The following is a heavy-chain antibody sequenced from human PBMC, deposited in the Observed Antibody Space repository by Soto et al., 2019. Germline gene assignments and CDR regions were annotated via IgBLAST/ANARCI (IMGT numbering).Heavy chain of an antibody. CDR2: IKNKADGGTT. J-gene: IGHJ4*02. V-gene: IGHV3-15*01. CDR1: RFTFTNAW. CDR3: TTDDPINKY. Sequence: GGSLRLSCAASRFTFTNAWMSWVRQAPGKGLEWVGRIKNKADGGTTDYAVPVKGRFTISRDDLINTLYLQMNSLKTEDTAVYYCTTDDPINKYWGQGTLVTVSS.